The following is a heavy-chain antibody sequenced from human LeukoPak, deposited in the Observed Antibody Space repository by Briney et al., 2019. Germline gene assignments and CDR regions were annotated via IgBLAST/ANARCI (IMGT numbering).Heavy chain of an antibody. CDR3: ASGSEYGDYGY. Sequence: PVKVSCKASGGTFSSYVISWVRQAPGQGLEWMGGIIPIFGTANYYAQKFQGRVTITTDESTSTAYMELSSLRSEDTAVYYCASGSEYGDYGYWGQGTLSPSPQ. CDR2: IIPIFGTA. V-gene: IGHV1-69*05. D-gene: IGHD4-17*01. CDR1: GGTFSSYV. J-gene: IGHJ4*02.